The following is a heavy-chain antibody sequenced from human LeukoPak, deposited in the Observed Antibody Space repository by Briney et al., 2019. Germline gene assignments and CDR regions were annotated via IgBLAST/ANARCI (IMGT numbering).Heavy chain of an antibody. CDR2: IKEDGSEK. V-gene: IGHV3-7*01. D-gene: IGHD5-12*01. Sequence: GGSLRLSCAASGFTFSAYWMRWVRQAPGKGLEWVASIKEDGSEKYYVDSVTGRFTISRENAKNSMYLQMNSLRAEDTAVYYCARLTLSANDWCYDYWGQGTLVTVSS. CDR1: GFTFSAYW. CDR3: ARLTLSANDWCYDY. J-gene: IGHJ4*02.